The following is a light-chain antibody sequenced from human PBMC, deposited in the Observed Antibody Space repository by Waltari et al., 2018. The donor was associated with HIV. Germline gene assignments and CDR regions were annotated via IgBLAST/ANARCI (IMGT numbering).Light chain of an antibody. Sequence: QSAMTQPAPGSGSPGQSITISCTGTSSDVGGYNYVSWYQQYPGKAPKLMIYEVSNRPSGVSNRFSGSESGNTASLTISVLQAEDEADYYCSSYTSSSTLLFGGGTKLTVL. V-gene: IGLV2-14*01. CDR2: EVS. CDR3: SSYTSSSTLL. CDR1: SSDVGGYNY. J-gene: IGLJ3*02.